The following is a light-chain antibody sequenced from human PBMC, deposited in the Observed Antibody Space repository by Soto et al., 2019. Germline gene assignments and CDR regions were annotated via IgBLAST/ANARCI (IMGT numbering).Light chain of an antibody. J-gene: IGKJ2*01. CDR2: KAS. CDR1: QYISTW. Sequence: DVQMTQSPSTLSASVGDRVTITCRARQYISTWLAWYQQKPGKTPKLLIYKASSLESGVPSRFSGGCSGTEFTLTISSLQPDDHATFYCQSYYGYPYTFGQGTKLEIK. CDR3: QSYYGYPYT. V-gene: IGKV1-5*03.